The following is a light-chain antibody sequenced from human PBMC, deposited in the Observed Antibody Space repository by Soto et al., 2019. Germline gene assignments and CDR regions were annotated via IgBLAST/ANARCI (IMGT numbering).Light chain of an antibody. V-gene: IGKV3-20*01. J-gene: IGKJ1*01. Sequence: EVVMTQSPATLSLSPGERVTLSCRASQNVRSNYLAWYHQKPGQAPRLLIYGASTRASGIPERFSGSGSGTDFTLTISRLEPEDFAVYYCQDYGSSEWTFGQGTKVDIK. CDR1: QNVRSNY. CDR3: QDYGSSEWT. CDR2: GAS.